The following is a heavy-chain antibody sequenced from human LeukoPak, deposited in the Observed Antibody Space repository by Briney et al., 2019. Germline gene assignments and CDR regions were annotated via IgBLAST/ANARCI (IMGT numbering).Heavy chain of an antibody. Sequence: GGSLRLSCAASGFTFSNYGMYWVRQAPGKGLEWVAVISYDGSNKYYADSVKGRFTISRDNSKNTLYLRMNSLRAEDTAVYYCAVGGYCGGDCYPGGLGDYYYGMDVWGQGTTVTVSS. CDR3: AVGGYCGGDCYPGGLGDYYYGMDV. CDR2: ISYDGSNK. J-gene: IGHJ6*02. CDR1: GFTFSNYG. D-gene: IGHD2-21*02. V-gene: IGHV3-30*03.